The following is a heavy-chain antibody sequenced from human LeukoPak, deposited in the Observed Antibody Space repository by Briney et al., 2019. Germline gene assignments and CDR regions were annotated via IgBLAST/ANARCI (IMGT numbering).Heavy chain of an antibody. CDR1: GYIFTSYY. J-gene: IGHJ4*02. Sequence: VSVKVSCKASGYIFTSYYIHWVRQAPGQGLEWMGIINPSGGNTNYAQKFQGRATMTRDTSTSTVYMELSSLRSGDTAVYYCARFAVHRRLAVAGQFGLDYWGQGTLVTVSS. D-gene: IGHD6-19*01. CDR3: ARFAVHRRLAVAGQFGLDY. CDR2: INPSGGNT. V-gene: IGHV1-46*01.